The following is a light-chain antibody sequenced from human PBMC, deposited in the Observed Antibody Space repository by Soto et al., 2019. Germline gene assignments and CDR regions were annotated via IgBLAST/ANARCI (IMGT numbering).Light chain of an antibody. CDR2: EGS. J-gene: IGLJ3*02. CDR3: CSSAGSSTVM. Sequence: QSALTQPASVSGSPGQSITISCTGTTSDVGSYNLVSWYQQHPGKAPKLMIYEGSKRPSGVSNRFTASKSGNTASLTISGLQAENEADYDCCSSAGSSTVMFGGGTQLTVL. CDR1: TSDVGSYNL. V-gene: IGLV2-23*01.